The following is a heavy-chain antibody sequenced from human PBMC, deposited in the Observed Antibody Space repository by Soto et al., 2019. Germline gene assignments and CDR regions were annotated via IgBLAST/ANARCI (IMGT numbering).Heavy chain of an antibody. CDR3: ARGRGYCISTSCYIHKVTAYYYGMDV. CDR1: GGSISSTNW. V-gene: IGHV4-4*02. D-gene: IGHD2-2*02. J-gene: IGHJ6*02. Sequence: SETLSLTCTVSGGSISSTNWWIWVRQPPGKGLEWIGEVYHSGSTNYNPSLKSRVTISVDTSKNQFSLKLSSVTAADTAVYYCARGRGYCISTSCYIHKVTAYYYGMDVWGQGTTVTVSS. CDR2: VYHSGST.